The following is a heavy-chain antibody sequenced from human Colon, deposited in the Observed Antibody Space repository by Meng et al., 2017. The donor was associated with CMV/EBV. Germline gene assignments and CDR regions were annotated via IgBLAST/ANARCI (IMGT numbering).Heavy chain of an antibody. V-gene: IGHV3-23*01. D-gene: IGHD4-11*01. CDR3: ARDRLDDYSTTNFDL. CDR2: ISGGGTST. CDR1: GFNFRSSA. Sequence: GESLKISCVVSGFNFRSSAMSWVRQAPGKGLEWVSGISGGGTSTYYADSVKGRFTISRDNAKNLLYLQMHSLRAEDTAVYYCARDRLDDYSTTNFDLWGQGTLVTVSS. J-gene: IGHJ4*02.